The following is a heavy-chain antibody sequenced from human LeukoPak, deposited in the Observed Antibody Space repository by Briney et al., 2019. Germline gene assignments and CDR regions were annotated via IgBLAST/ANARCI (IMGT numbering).Heavy chain of an antibody. V-gene: IGHV3-30*02. CDR3: AKAIHSSSTGVVDY. CDR2: IRYDGSNK. CDR1: GFTFSSYG. J-gene: IGHJ4*02. D-gene: IGHD6-6*01. Sequence: GGSLTLSCAASGFTFSSYGMHWVRQAPGKGLEWVAFIRYDGSNKYYAESVKGRFTISRDTSKITLYMQMNSLRAEDTAVYYCAKAIHSSSTGVVDYWGQGTLVTVSS.